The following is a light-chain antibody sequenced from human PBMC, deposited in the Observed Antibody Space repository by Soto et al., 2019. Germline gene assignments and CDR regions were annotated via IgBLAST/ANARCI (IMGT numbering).Light chain of an antibody. CDR3: QQYNRYPWT. CDR1: QSVSDW. CDR2: GAS. J-gene: IGKJ1*01. V-gene: IGKV1-5*02. Sequence: DIQMTQSPSTLSASVGDRVTIVCRASQSVSDWLAWYQQRPGKAPKVLIYGASSLESGVPSRFSGSGSGTEFTLTISSLQPDDFATYYCQQYNRYPWTLGKGKKVEIK.